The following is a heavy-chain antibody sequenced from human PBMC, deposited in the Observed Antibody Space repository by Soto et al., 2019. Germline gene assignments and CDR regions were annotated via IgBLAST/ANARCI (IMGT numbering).Heavy chain of an antibody. CDR1: GFTFSSYA. J-gene: IGHJ6*03. Sequence: PGGSLRLSCAASGFTFSSYAMSWVRQAPGKGLEWVSSISGSGGSTYYADSVKGRFTISRDNSKNTLYLQMNSLRAEDTAVYYCARPTTPYYYYYMDVWGKGTTVTVSS. V-gene: IGHV3-23*01. D-gene: IGHD4-4*01. CDR3: ARPTTPYYYYYMDV. CDR2: ISGSGGST.